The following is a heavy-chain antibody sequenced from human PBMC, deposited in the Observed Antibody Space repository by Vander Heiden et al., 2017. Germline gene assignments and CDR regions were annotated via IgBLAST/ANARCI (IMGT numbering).Heavy chain of an antibody. CDR3: AKAQYYYDSSGYYRYFDY. J-gene: IGHJ4*02. D-gene: IGHD3-22*01. Sequence: EVQLLESGGGLVQPGGSLKLSCAASGFPFSSYAMSWVRQGPGKGLEWVSAISGSGGSTYYADSVKGRFTISRDNSKNTLYLQMNSLGAEDTAVYYCAKAQYYYDSSGYYRYFDYWGQGTLVTVSS. V-gene: IGHV3-23*01. CDR2: ISGSGGST. CDR1: GFPFSSYA.